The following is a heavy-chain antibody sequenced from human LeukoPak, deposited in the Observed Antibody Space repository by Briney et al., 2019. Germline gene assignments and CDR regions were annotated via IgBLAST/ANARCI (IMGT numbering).Heavy chain of an antibody. Sequence: GGSPRLSCAASGFTVSSNYMSWVRQAPGKGLEWVSVIYSGGSTYYADSVKGRFTISRDNSKNTLYLQMNSLRAEDTAVYYCAKNFGSGSYYYYGMDVWGQGTTVTVSS. J-gene: IGHJ6*02. CDR3: AKNFGSGSYYYYGMDV. CDR1: GFTVSSNY. CDR2: IYSGGST. D-gene: IGHD3-10*01. V-gene: IGHV3-66*01.